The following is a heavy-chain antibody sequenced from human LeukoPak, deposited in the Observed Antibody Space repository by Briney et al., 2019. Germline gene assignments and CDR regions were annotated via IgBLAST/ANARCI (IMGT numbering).Heavy chain of an antibody. V-gene: IGHV4-39*01. D-gene: IGHD5-18*01. CDR3: VSPRGFSYGYFDY. CDR2: IYYSGST. J-gene: IGHJ4*02. Sequence: SETLSLTCTVSGGSISSSSYYWGWIRQPPGKGPEWIGSIYYSGSTYYNPSLKSRVTISADTSKNQFSLTLGSVSATDTAVYYCVSPRGFSYGYFDYWGQGTLVTVSS. CDR1: GGSISSSSYY.